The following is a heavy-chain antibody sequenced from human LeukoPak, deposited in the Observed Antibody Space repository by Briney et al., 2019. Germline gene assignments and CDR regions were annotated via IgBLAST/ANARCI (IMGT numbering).Heavy chain of an antibody. CDR3: ARQGSIAARRLFDY. CDR2: IYYSGST. Sequence: PSQTLSLTCTVSGGSISSSSYYWGWIRQPPGKGLEWIGSIYYSGSTYYNPSLKSRVTISVDTSKNQFSLKLSSVTAADTAVYYCARQGSIAARRLFDYWGQGTLVTVSS. V-gene: IGHV4-39*01. CDR1: GGSISSSSYY. D-gene: IGHD6-6*01. J-gene: IGHJ4*02.